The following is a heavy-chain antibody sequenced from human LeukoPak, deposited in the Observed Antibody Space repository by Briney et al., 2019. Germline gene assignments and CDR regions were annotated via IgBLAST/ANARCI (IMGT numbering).Heavy chain of an antibody. D-gene: IGHD4-17*01. CDR3: AKDPMTTVNWYFDL. CDR1: GFTFSNNA. CDR2: ISNSGGST. Sequence: GGSLRLSCAASGFTFSNNAMSWVRQAPGKGLEWVSSISNSGGSTFYADSVKGRFTVSRDNPKNTLYLQMNSLRAEDTAFYYCAKDPMTTVNWYFDLWGRGTLVTVSS. V-gene: IGHV3-23*01. J-gene: IGHJ2*01.